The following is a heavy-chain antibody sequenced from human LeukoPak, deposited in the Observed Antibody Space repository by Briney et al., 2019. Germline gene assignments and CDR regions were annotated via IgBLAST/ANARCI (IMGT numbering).Heavy chain of an antibody. CDR1: GFTFSSYW. CDR3: ARGPPWYFDL. D-gene: IGHD6-25*01. J-gene: IGHJ2*01. CDR2: INGDGSST. Sequence: PGGSLRLSCAASGFTFSSYWMLWDRQAPGKGLVWVSRINGDGSSTAYADSVKGRFTISRDNAKNTLYLQMNSLTAEDTAAYYCARGPPWYFDLWGRGTLVTVSS. V-gene: IGHV3-74*01.